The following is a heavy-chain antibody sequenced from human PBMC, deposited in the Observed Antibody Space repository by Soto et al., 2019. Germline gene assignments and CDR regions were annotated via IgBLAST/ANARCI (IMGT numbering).Heavy chain of an antibody. D-gene: IGHD3-10*01. CDR3: AREITYGGGSFSLGL. Sequence: ASVKVSCKESGYFFTSHYIHWVRLDPGRGLEWMGRINPNNGDTNSPQKFQGRVTMTSDTSISTAYMEMSGLRSDDTALYYCAREITYGGGSFSLGLWGQGTLVTVS. CDR2: INPNNGDT. V-gene: IGHV1-2*06. CDR1: GYFFTSHY. J-gene: IGHJ4*02.